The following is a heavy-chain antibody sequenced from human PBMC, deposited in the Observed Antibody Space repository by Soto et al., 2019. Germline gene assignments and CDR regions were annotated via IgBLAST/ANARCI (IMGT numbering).Heavy chain of an antibody. CDR2: INAGIGKT. CDR3: ARVAYGDLLYYFDY. CDR1: GYTFTSYA. Sequence: QVQLVQSGAEVKKPGASVKVSCKASGYTFTSYAMHWVRQAPGQRLEWMGWINAGIGKTKYSQKFQGRVTITRDTSASTAYMELSSLRSEDTAVYYCARVAYGDLLYYFDYWGQGTLVTVSS. V-gene: IGHV1-3*01. J-gene: IGHJ4*02. D-gene: IGHD4-17*01.